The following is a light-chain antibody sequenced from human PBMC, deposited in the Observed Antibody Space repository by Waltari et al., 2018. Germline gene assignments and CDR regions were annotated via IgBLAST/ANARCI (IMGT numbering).Light chain of an antibody. CDR3: ASWDDSLSGWV. CDR1: SSNIGSYS. J-gene: IGLJ3*02. CDR2: RKN. V-gene: IGLV1-47*01. Sequence: QSVLTQPPSASGTPGQRVTISCSGSSSNIGSYSVYWYQQLPGTAPKLLIYRKNPRPSGFPDRFSGSNSGTSASLAISGLQSDDDADYYCASWDDSLSGWVFGGGTKLTVL.